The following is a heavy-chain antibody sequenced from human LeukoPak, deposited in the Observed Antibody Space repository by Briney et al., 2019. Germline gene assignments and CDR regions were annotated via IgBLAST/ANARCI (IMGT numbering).Heavy chain of an antibody. Sequence: ASVKVSCKASGYTFTGYYMHWVRQAPGQGLEWMGWINPNSGGTNYAQKFQGRVTMTRDTSISTAYMELSRLRSDDTAVYYCARGYYYDSSGYYYFDYWGQGTLVTVSS. CDR1: GYTFTGYY. D-gene: IGHD3-22*01. CDR3: ARGYYYDSSGYYYFDY. J-gene: IGHJ4*02. V-gene: IGHV1-2*02. CDR2: INPNSGGT.